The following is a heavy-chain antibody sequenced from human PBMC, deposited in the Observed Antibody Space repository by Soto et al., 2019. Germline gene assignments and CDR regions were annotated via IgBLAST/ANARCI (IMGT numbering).Heavy chain of an antibody. CDR1: GFTFSSYA. Sequence: EVQLLESGGGLVQPGGSLRLSCAASGFTFSSYAMSWVRQAPGKGLEWVSAISGSGGSTYYADSVKGRFTISRDNSKNTRYLQMNSLRAEDTAVYYCAKDWDDYGDYGVTDAFDFWGQGTMVTVSS. CDR3: AKDWDDYGDYGVTDAFDF. D-gene: IGHD4-17*01. J-gene: IGHJ3*01. CDR2: ISGSGGST. V-gene: IGHV3-23*01.